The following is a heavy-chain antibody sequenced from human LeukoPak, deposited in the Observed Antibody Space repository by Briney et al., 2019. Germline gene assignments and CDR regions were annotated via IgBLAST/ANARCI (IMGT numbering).Heavy chain of an antibody. CDR2: IHTDGST. CDR3: ARLRTGVSSPLYPDL. D-gene: IGHD3/OR15-3a*01. CDR1: GDSINTGRYY. V-gene: IGHV4-61*02. J-gene: IGHJ2*01. Sequence: SQTLSLTCTVSGDSINTGRYYWSWIRLPAGKGLEWIGRIHTDGSTKYNPSLKSRVTISVDTSKNQFSLKLSSVTAADTAVYYCARLRTGVSSPLYPDLWGRGTLVTVSS.